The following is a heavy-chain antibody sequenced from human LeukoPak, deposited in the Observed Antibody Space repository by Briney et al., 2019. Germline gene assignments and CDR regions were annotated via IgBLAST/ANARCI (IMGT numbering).Heavy chain of an antibody. CDR3: ARYSGYDYDDY. Sequence: SETLSLTCTVSGGSISSGDYYWSWIRQPPGKGLEWIGYIYYSGSAYYNPSLKSRVTISVDTSKNQFPLKLSSVTAADTAVYYCARYSGYDYDDYWGQGTLVTVSS. V-gene: IGHV4-30-4*01. J-gene: IGHJ4*02. D-gene: IGHD5-12*01. CDR1: GGSISSGDYY. CDR2: IYYSGSA.